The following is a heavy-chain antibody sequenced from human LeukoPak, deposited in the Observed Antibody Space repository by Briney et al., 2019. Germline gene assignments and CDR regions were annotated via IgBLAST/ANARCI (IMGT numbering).Heavy chain of an antibody. V-gene: IGHV3-33*08. D-gene: IGHD4-17*01. Sequence: PGGSLRLSCAASGFTFSGYSMNWVRQAPGKGLEWVAVIWYDGSNKYYADSVKGRFTISRDNSKNTLYLQMNSLRAEDTAVYYCARVTDYGDYGGVFDYWGQGTLVTVSS. CDR1: GFTFSGYS. CDR2: IWYDGSNK. J-gene: IGHJ4*02. CDR3: ARVTDYGDYGGVFDY.